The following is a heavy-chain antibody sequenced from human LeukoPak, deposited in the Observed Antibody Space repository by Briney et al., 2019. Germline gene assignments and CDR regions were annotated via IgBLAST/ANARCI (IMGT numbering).Heavy chain of an antibody. CDR3: AQSGYLVGAPNFFYYYMDV. J-gene: IGHJ6*03. Sequence: HPGGSLRLSCAASGFTFSSYAMHWVRQAPGKGLEWVAVISYDGSNKYYADSVKGRFTISRDNSKNTLYLQMNSLRAEDAAVYYCAQSGYLVGAPNFFYYYMDVWGRGTTVTVSS. CDR2: ISYDGSNK. D-gene: IGHD1-26*01. V-gene: IGHV3-30*07. CDR1: GFTFSSYA.